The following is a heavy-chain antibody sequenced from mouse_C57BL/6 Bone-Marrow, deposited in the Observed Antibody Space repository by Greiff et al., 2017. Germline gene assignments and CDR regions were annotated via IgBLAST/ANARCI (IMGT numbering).Heavy chain of an antibody. Sequence: DVQLQESGGGLVQPGGSLSLSCAASGFTFTDYYMSWVRQPPGTALEWLGFIRNKANGYTTEYSASVKGRFTISRDNSQSILYLQMNALRAEDSATYYCARSFITTVVPFAYWGQGTLVTVSA. CDR3: ARSFITTVVPFAY. J-gene: IGHJ3*01. CDR1: GFTFTDYY. D-gene: IGHD1-1*01. CDR2: IRNKANGYTT. V-gene: IGHV7-3*01.